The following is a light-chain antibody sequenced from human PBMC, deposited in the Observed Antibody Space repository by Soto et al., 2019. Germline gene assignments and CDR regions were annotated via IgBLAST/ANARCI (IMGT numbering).Light chain of an antibody. J-gene: IGLJ1*01. CDR2: DVR. CDR1: SSDVGGYNY. Sequence: QSVLTQPASMSGSPGQSITISCTGTSSDVGGYNYVSWYQQHPGKAPKLMIYDVRNRPSGVSNRFSGSKSVNTASLTISVLQAEDEADYYCSSYTTVSTYVFGTGTKVTVL. CDR3: SSYTTVSTYV. V-gene: IGLV2-14*01.